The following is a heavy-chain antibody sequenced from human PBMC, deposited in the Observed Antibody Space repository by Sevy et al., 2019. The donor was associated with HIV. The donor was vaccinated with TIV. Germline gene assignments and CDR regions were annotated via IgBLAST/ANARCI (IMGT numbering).Heavy chain of an antibody. V-gene: IGHV5-51*01. CDR1: GYSFTSYW. CDR3: ARGREPYYDFWSGCYAAYYYYMDV. Sequence: GESLKISCKGSGYSFTSYWIGWVRQMPRKGLEWMGIIYPGDSDTRYSPSFQGQVTISADKSISTAYLQWSSLKASDTAMYYCARGREPYYDFWSGCYAAYYYYMDVWGKGTTVTVSS. J-gene: IGHJ6*03. D-gene: IGHD3-3*01. CDR2: IYPGDSDT.